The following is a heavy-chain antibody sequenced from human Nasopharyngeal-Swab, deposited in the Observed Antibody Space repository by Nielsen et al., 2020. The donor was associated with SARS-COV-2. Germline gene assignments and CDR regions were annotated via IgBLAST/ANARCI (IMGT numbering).Heavy chain of an antibody. CDR2: INHSGST. Sequence: WIRQPPGKGLEWIGEINHSGSTNYNPSLKSRVTISVDTSKNQFSLKLSSVTAADTAVYYCARGFRTPIVVVVAACCPAHGGHWLDPWGQGTLVTVSS. V-gene: IGHV4-34*01. J-gene: IGHJ5*02. CDR3: ARGFRTPIVVVVAACCPAHGGHWLDP. D-gene: IGHD2-15*01.